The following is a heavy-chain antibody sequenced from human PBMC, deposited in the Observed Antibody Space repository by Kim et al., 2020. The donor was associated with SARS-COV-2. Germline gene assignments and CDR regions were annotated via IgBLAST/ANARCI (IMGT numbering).Heavy chain of an antibody. J-gene: IGHJ6*03. CDR3: ARGGIVVVPAALGTIYYYYYYMDV. D-gene: IGHD2-2*01. Sequence: SETLSLTCAVYGGSFSGYYWSWIRQPPGKGLEWIGEINHSGSTNYNPSLKSRVTISVDTSKNQFSPKLSSVTAADTAVYYCARGGIVVVPAALGTIYYYYYYMDVWGKGTTVTVSS. V-gene: IGHV4-34*01. CDR1: GGSFSGYY. CDR2: INHSGST.